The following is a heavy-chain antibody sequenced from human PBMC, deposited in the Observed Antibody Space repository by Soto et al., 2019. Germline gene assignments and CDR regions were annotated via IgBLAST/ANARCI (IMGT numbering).Heavy chain of an antibody. CDR1: GYSMTIYY. CDR3: ARPNVYGDYYFDY. V-gene: IGHV1-46*03. CDR2: INPSGGST. D-gene: IGHD4-17*01. Sequence: NLYRKTSGYSMTIYYMRWLSHTPGQGLEWMGIINPSGGSTSYAQKFQGRVTMTRDTSTSTVYMELSSLRSEDTAVYYCARPNVYGDYYFDYWGHGTLVTVS. J-gene: IGHJ4*01.